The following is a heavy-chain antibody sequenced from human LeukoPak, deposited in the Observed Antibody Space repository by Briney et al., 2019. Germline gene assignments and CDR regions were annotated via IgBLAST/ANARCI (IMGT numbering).Heavy chain of an antibody. CDR1: GYTLTELS. CDR2: FDPEDGET. V-gene: IGHV1-24*01. J-gene: IGHJ6*03. D-gene: IGHD3-16*01. Sequence: ASVKVSREVSGYTLTELSMHWVRQAPGKRLEWMGGFDPEDGETIYAQKFQGRVTVTEDTSTDTAYMELSSLRSEDTAVYYCATALGGSPNYYYYYMDVWGKGTTVTVSS. CDR3: ATALGGSPNYYYYYMDV.